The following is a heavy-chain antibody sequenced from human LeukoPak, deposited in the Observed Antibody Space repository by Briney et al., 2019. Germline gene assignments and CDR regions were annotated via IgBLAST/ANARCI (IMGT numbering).Heavy chain of an antibody. J-gene: IGHJ6*02. Sequence: GGSLRLSCAASGFTFSNAWMNWVRQAPGKGLEWVAVISYDGSNKYYADSVKGRFTISRDNSKNTLYLQMNSLRAEDTAVYYCAREKPPYDFWSGSPTRYYGMDVWGQGTTVTVSS. CDR1: GFTFSNAW. V-gene: IGHV3-30-3*01. CDR2: ISYDGSNK. D-gene: IGHD3-3*01. CDR3: AREKPPYDFWSGSPTRYYGMDV.